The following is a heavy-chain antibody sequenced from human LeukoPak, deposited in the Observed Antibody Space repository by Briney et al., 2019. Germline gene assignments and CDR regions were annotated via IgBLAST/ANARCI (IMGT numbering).Heavy chain of an antibody. CDR3: ATGGSYYYGSGSNDY. V-gene: IGHV1-24*01. Sequence: ASVKVSCKVSGYTLTELSMHWVRQAPGKGLEWMGGFDPEDGETIYAQKFQGRVTMTEDTSTDTAYMELSSLRSEDTAVYYCATGGSYYYGSGSNDYWGQGTLVTVSS. CDR1: GYTLTELS. CDR2: FDPEDGET. D-gene: IGHD3-10*01. J-gene: IGHJ4*02.